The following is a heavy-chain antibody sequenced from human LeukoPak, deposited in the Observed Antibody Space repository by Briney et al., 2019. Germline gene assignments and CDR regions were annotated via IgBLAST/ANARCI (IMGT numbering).Heavy chain of an antibody. CDR1: GFTFSSYG. V-gene: IGHV3-30*02. J-gene: IGHJ6*03. Sequence: PGGSLRLSCAASGFTFSSYGMHWVRQAPGKGLEWVAFIRYDGSNKYYADSVKGRFTISRDNAKNTLYLQMNSLRAEDTAVYYCARVGGTTYYYYYYYMDVWGKGTTVTVSS. D-gene: IGHD1-7*01. CDR3: ARVGGTTYYYYYYYMDV. CDR2: IRYDGSNK.